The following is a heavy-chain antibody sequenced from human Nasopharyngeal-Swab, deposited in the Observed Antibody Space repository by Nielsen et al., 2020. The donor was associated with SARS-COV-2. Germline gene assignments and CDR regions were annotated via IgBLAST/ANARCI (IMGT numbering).Heavy chain of an antibody. CDR2: ISSSSSYI. V-gene: IGHV3-21*01. CDR3: ARDLSGYWVSFDY. D-gene: IGHD5-12*01. Sequence: VRQAPGKGLEWVSSISSSSSYIYYADSVKGRFTISRDDAKNSLYLQMNSLRAEDTAVYYCARDLSGYWVSFDYWGQGTLVTVSS. J-gene: IGHJ4*02.